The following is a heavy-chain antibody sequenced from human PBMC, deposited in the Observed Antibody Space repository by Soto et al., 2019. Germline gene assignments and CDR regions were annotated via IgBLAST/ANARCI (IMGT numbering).Heavy chain of an antibody. CDR2: ISSSSSYI. Sequence: GGSLTLSCAASGFTFSSYSMNWVRQAPGKGLEWVSSISSSSSYIYYADSVKGRFTISRDNAKNSLYLQMNSVRAEDTAVYYCARRGGKTDYWGQGTLVTVSS. D-gene: IGHD3-16*01. J-gene: IGHJ4*02. CDR1: GFTFSSYS. V-gene: IGHV3-21*01. CDR3: ARRGGKTDY.